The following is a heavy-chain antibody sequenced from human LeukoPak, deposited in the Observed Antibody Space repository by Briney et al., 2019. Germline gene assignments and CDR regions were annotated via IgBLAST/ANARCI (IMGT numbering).Heavy chain of an antibody. D-gene: IGHD6-19*01. V-gene: IGHV1-18*01. Sequence: GASVKVSCKASGYTFTSYGISWVRQAPGQGLEWMGWISAYNGNTNYAQKLQGRVTMTTDTSTSTAYMELRSLRSVDTAVYYCARDALAVAGTSDFDHWGQGTLVTVSS. CDR3: ARDALAVAGTSDFDH. J-gene: IGHJ4*02. CDR1: GYTFTSYG. CDR2: ISAYNGNT.